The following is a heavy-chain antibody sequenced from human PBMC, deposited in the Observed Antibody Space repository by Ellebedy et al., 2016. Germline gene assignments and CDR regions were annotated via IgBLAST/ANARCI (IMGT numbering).Heavy chain of an antibody. CDR2: IHPNSGGT. J-gene: IGHJ6*03. D-gene: IGHD1-1*01. CDR3: ARGGKYYYMDL. Sequence: ASVKVSXXASGYPFIDYYMHWVRQAPGQGLEWMGWIHPNSGGTSYAQKFQGRVTMTRDTSISTAYMELTRLRSDDTAMYYCARGGKYYYMDLWGKGTTVTVSS. V-gene: IGHV1-2*02. CDR1: GYPFIDYY.